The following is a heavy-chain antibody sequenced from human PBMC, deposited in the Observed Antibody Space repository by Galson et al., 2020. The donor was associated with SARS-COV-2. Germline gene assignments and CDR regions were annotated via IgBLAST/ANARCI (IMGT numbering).Heavy chain of an antibody. CDR2: ISYDGSNK. CDR3: ATPRGHYYDSSGPIDY. CDR1: GFTVSSYA. J-gene: IGHJ4*02. V-gene: IGHV3-30*04. D-gene: IGHD3-22*01. Sequence: TGGSLRLSCAASGFTVSSYAMHWVRQAPGKGLEWVAVISYDGSNKYYADSVKGRFTISRDNSKNTLYLQMNSLRAEDTAVYYCATPRGHYYDSSGPIDYWGQGTLVTVSS.